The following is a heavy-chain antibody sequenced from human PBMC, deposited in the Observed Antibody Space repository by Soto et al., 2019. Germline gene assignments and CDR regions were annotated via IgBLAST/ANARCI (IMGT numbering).Heavy chain of an antibody. Sequence: HPGGSLRLSCTTSGFTFSSYSMNWVRQAPGKGLERVAYIFNSGSTIHYADSMKGRFTISRDNAKSSLSLQMNSLRAEDTAVYYCARDPHALDYWGQGTQVTVSS. D-gene: IGHD2-2*01. CDR2: IFNSGSTI. CDR3: ARDPHALDY. CDR1: GFTFSSYS. V-gene: IGHV3-48*01. J-gene: IGHJ4*02.